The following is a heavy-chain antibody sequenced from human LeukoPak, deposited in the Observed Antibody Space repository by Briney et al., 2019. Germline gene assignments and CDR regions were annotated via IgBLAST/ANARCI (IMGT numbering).Heavy chain of an antibody. CDR3: ARDARTVGITMIVVGFDY. Sequence: GGSLRLSCAASGFTFSSYSMDWVRQSPGKGLEWVAVISYDGSNKNYTDSVKGRFTISRDNSKNTLYLQMNSLRAEDTAVYYCARDARTVGITMIVVGFDYWGQGTLVSVSS. D-gene: IGHD3-22*01. CDR1: GFTFSSYS. V-gene: IGHV3-30*10. CDR2: ISYDGSNK. J-gene: IGHJ4*02.